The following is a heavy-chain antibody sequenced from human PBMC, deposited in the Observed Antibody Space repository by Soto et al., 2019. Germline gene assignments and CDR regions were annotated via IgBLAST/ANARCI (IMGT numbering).Heavy chain of an antibody. CDR2: ISFDGRVT. CDR1: GFTFNSLS. Sequence: QVHLVESGGGMVQPGTSLRLSCTASGFTFNSLSLHWVRQRPDKGLEWVAVISFDGRVTYYADFVKGRFTVSRDNSKNTIYLQVNSLRAEGTAVYYCAREPYVDSQYCDYWGQGTLVTVSS. D-gene: IGHD3-9*01. CDR3: AREPYVDSQYCDY. V-gene: IGHV3-30*04. J-gene: IGHJ4*02.